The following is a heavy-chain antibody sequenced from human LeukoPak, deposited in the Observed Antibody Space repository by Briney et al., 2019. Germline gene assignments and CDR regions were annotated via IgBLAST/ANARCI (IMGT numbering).Heavy chain of an antibody. D-gene: IGHD3-10*01. CDR1: GCAFSRYW. Sequence: PGGSLRLSCAASGCAFSRYWMSWVRQAPGKGLDWVSAISGSGGSTYYADSVKGRFTISRDNSKNTLYLQMNSLRAEDTAVYYCARGGSWSYWPDYWGQGTLVTVSS. V-gene: IGHV3-23*01. J-gene: IGHJ4*02. CDR3: ARGGSWSYWPDY. CDR2: ISGSGGST.